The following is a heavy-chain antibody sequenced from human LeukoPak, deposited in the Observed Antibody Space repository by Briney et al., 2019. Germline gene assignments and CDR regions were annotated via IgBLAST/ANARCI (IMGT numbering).Heavy chain of an antibody. D-gene: IGHD6-19*01. J-gene: IGHJ5*02. V-gene: IGHV3-23*01. Sequence: PGGSLRLSCAASGFTFSSYAMSWVRQAPGKGLEWVSAISGSGGSTYYADSVKGRFTISRDNSKNTLYLQMNSLGAEDTAVYYCAKVHHSSGWYAWQNWFDPWGQGTLVTVSS. CDR2: ISGSGGST. CDR3: AKVHHSSGWYAWQNWFDP. CDR1: GFTFSSYA.